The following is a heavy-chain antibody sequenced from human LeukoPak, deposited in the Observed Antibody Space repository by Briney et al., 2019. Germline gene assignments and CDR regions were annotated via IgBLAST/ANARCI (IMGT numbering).Heavy chain of an antibody. CDR3: ARGTLGSGRVPRNWFDP. D-gene: IGHD3-10*01. V-gene: IGHV3-11*01. CDR1: GFTFSDYY. CDR2: ISSSGSTI. Sequence: PGGSLTLSCAASGFTFSDYYMSWIRQAPGKGLEWVSYISSSGSTIYYADSVKGRSTISRDNAKHSLYLQMSSLRSEDTAVHYCARGTLGSGRVPRNWFDPWGEGTLVTVSS. J-gene: IGHJ5*02.